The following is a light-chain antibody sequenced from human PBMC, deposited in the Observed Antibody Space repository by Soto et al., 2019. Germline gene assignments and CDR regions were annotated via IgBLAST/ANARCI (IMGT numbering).Light chain of an antibody. J-gene: IGKJ3*01. Sequence: EIVLTQSPGTLSLSPGERATLSRRASQSVSVNSLAWYQQKGGQAPRLLIYAASTRATGVPDRFSGSGSGTDFALTISGLETEDFAVYYCQQYGGSPFTFGPGTKVDIK. CDR3: QQYGGSPFT. CDR2: AAS. CDR1: QSVSVNS. V-gene: IGKV3-20*01.